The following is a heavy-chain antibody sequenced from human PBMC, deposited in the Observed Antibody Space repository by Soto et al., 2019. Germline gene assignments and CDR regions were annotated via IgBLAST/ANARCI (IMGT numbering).Heavy chain of an antibody. Sequence: QVQLVQSGAEVKKTGATVAVSWKASGYTFIRYGISWVRPAPGQGPEWVGWISAYNGNTNYAQKFQVTVTMTTDTSASTAYDAPKSLSSDHTAGYSDARAGFNTCSLRILATGVHGGEIDYWGQGTLVTVSS. V-gene: IGHV1-18*01. CDR3: ARAGFNTCSLRILATGVHGGEIDY. D-gene: IGHD1-26*01. J-gene: IGHJ4*02. CDR2: ISAYNGNT. CDR1: GYTFIRYG.